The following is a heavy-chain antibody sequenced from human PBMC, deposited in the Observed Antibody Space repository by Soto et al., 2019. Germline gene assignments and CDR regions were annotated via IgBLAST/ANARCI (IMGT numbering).Heavy chain of an antibody. D-gene: IGHD4-17*01. CDR2: IIPIFGTA. V-gene: IGHV1-69*12. Sequence: QGQLVQAGAEVKKPGSSVKVSCKTSGGTFSSYAISWVRQAPGQGLEWMGGIIPIFGTANYAQKFQGRVTITADECTSTAYMELSSLRSEDTAVYYCARDGVPGYGDYHLDYWGQGTLVTVSS. CDR3: ARDGVPGYGDYHLDY. J-gene: IGHJ4*02. CDR1: GGTFSSYA.